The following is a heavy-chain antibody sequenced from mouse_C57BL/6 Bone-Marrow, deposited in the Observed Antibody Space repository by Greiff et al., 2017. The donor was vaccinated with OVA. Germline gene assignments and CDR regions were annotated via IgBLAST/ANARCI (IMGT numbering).Heavy chain of an antibody. V-gene: IGHV5-4*03. Sequence: EVKVVESGGGLVKPGGSLKLSCAASGFTFSSYAMSWVRQTPEKRLEWVATISDGGSYTYYPDNVKGRFTISRDNAKNNLYLQMSHLKSEDTAMYYCARNDGYYRGFAYWGQGTLVTVSA. D-gene: IGHD2-3*01. J-gene: IGHJ3*01. CDR3: ARNDGYYRGFAY. CDR2: ISDGGSYT. CDR1: GFTFSSYA.